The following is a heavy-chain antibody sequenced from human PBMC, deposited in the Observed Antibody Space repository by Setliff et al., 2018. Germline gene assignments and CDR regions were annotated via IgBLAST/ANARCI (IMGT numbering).Heavy chain of an antibody. V-gene: IGHV1-69*05. Sequence: SVKVSCKASGDTFSNYGISWVRQAPGQGLEWMGGTIPMXGSTSYAQKFQGRVTIITDESTTTAYMELSSLGSEDTAVYYCVREGVDTRPSTDYRYYMDVWGKGTTVTVSS. J-gene: IGHJ6*03. D-gene: IGHD5-18*01. CDR1: GDTFSNYG. CDR2: TIPMXGST. CDR3: VREGVDTRPSTDYRYYMDV.